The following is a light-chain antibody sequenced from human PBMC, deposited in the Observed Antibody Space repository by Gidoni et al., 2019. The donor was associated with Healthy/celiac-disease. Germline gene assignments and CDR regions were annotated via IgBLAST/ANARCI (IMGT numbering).Light chain of an antibody. V-gene: IGKV3-11*01. CDR2: DAS. CDR1: QSVSSY. J-gene: IGKJ1*01. Sequence: IVLTQSPAPLSLSPWERATLSCRASQSVSSYFAWYQQQPGQAPRLLIYDASNRATGSPARSSGSGSGTDFKLTISILEPEDFEVYYCQQRSNWPPKRTFGQGTKVEIK. CDR3: QQRSNWPPKRT.